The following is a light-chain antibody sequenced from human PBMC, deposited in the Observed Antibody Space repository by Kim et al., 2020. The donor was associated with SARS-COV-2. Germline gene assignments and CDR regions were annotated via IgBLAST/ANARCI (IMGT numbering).Light chain of an antibody. Sequence: PSSTISCTGTSSDVGAYNYVSWYQQPPGKVPNFMICDVIARLSGVSSRFSGSKSGNRASLTIYGLQAEDEVDYYCSSYSSTSHVLFGGGTQLTVL. CDR2: DVI. CDR3: SSYSSTSHVL. CDR1: SSDVGAYNY. V-gene: IGLV2-14*03. J-gene: IGLJ2*01.